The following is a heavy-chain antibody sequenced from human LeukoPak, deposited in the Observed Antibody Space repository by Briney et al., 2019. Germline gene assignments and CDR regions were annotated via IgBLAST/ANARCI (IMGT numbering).Heavy chain of an antibody. Sequence: PGGSLRLSCAASGFTFSSYAMSWVRQAPGKGLEWVSAISGSGGGTYYTDSVKGRFTISRDNSKNTLYLQRHSLRAEDTAVYYCAKEGGRENMITLGGVIVLNDAFDIGGQGTRVTVSS. J-gene: IGHJ3*02. CDR1: GFTFSSYA. D-gene: IGHD3-16*02. CDR3: AKEGGRENMITLGGVIVLNDAFDI. V-gene: IGHV3-23*01. CDR2: ISGSGGGT.